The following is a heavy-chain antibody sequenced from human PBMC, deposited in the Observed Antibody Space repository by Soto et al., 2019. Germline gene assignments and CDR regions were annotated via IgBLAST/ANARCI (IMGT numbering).Heavy chain of an antibody. Sequence: VASVKVSCKASGYTFTGYYMHWVRQAPGQGLEWMGWINPNSGGTNYAQKFQGRVTMTRDTSISTAYMELSRLRSDDTAVYYCARDSLGYCSGGSCFYFDYWGQGTLVTVSS. J-gene: IGHJ4*02. CDR3: ARDSLGYCSGGSCFYFDY. CDR2: INPNSGGT. V-gene: IGHV1-2*02. D-gene: IGHD2-15*01. CDR1: GYTFTGYY.